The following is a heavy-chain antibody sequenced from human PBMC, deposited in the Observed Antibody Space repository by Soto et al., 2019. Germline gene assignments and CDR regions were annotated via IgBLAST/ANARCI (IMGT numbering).Heavy chain of an antibody. CDR1: GGAFTSYS. D-gene: IGHD1-1*01. V-gene: IGHV1-69*13. Sequence: SVKVSCKDSGGAFTSYSFHWVRQAPGQGLEWMGGIIPMSGTTNYALKFQGRVTMTADVPTNTAYIELSSLRSEDTAIYYCARDNTGLDYWGQGTLVTVSS. CDR3: ARDNTGLDY. J-gene: IGHJ4*02. CDR2: IIPMSGTT.